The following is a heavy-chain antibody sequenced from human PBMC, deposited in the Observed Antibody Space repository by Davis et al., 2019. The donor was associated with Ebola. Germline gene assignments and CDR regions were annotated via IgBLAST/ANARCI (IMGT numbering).Heavy chain of an antibody. Sequence: ASVKVSCKASGYTFTSYGITWVRQATGQGLEWMGWMNPNSGNTGYAQKFQGRVTMTRNTSISTAYMELSSLRSEDTAVYFCARGGVAYSDLDYWGQGTLVAVSS. D-gene: IGHD2-21*01. CDR1: GYTFTSYG. V-gene: IGHV1-8*02. J-gene: IGHJ4*02. CDR3: ARGGVAYSDLDY. CDR2: MNPNSGNT.